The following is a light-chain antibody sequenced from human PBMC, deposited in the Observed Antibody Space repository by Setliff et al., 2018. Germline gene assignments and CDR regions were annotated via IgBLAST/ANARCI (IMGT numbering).Light chain of an antibody. V-gene: IGLV2-23*02. CDR1: SSDVGGYDY. J-gene: IGLJ2*01. Sequence: QSALTQPASASGSPGQSVTISCTGTSSDVGGYDYVSWFQQHPGKAPKLMISDVSKRPSGVSNRFSGSKSGNTASLTISGLQAEDEADYYCCSYAGSSAFVVFGGGTKATVL. CDR2: DVS. CDR3: CSYAGSSAFVV.